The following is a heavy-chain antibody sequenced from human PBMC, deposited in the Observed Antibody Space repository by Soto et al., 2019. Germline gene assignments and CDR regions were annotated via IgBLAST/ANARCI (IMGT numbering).Heavy chain of an antibody. Sequence: GGSLRLSCAASGFTFSDYYMSWIRQAPGKGLEWVSYISSSGSTIYYAVSVKGRFTISRDNAKNSLYLQMNSLRTEDTAVYYCARSSPVTHFWYYMDVWGKGTTVTVSS. CDR3: ARSSPVTHFWYYMDV. CDR1: GFTFSDYY. J-gene: IGHJ6*03. V-gene: IGHV3-11*01. D-gene: IGHD4-4*01. CDR2: ISSSGSTI.